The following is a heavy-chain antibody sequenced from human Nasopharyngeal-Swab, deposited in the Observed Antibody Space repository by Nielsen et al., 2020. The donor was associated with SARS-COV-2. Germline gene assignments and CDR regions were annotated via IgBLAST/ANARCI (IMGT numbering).Heavy chain of an antibody. CDR3: ARRRYNWNLDSDYYGMDV. Sequence: VRQMPGKGLEWVGRIDPSDSYTNYSPSFQGHVTISADKSISTAYLQWSSLKASDTAMYYCARRRYNWNLDSDYYGMDVWGQGTTVTVSS. V-gene: IGHV5-10-1*01. CDR2: IDPSDSYT. D-gene: IGHD1-20*01. J-gene: IGHJ6*02.